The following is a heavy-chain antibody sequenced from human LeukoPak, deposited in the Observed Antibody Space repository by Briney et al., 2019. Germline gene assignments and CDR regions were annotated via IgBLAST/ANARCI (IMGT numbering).Heavy chain of an antibody. D-gene: IGHD6-19*01. V-gene: IGHV1-69*13. CDR1: GGTFSSYA. Sequence: SVKVSCKASGGTFSSYAISWVRQAPGQGLEWMGGIIPILGTANYAQKFQGRVTITADESTSTAYMELSSLRSADTAVYYCARVASVSSGWYGGIDYWGQGTLVTVSS. CDR3: ARVASVSSGWYGGIDY. CDR2: IIPILGTA. J-gene: IGHJ4*02.